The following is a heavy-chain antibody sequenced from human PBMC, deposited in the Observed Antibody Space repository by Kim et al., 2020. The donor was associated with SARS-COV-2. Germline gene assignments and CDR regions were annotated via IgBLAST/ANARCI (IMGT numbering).Heavy chain of an antibody. V-gene: IGHV3-74*01. CDR3: TRVREIKIGRQLVPTSGMHV. CDR1: GFMFSRYR. J-gene: IGHJ6*02. D-gene: IGHD2-15*01. CDR2: INSDESRI. Sequence: GGSLRLSCGASGFMFSRYRMHWVRQAPGKGLVWVARINSDESRISYADSVKGRFTISRDNAKNTLYLQMNSLRADDTAVYYCTRVREIKIGRQLVPTSGMHVWGQGTTVTVSS.